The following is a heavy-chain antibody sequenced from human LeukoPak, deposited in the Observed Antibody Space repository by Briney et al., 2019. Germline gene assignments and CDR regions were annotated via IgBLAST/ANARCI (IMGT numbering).Heavy chain of an antibody. CDR1: GGSFSGYY. Sequence: SETLSLTRAVYGGSFSGYYWSWIRQPPGKGLECIGEINHSGSTKYNPSLKSRVTISVDTSKNQFSLKLTSVTAADTAVYYCARTTEGGYTYGYFYYYYMDVWGKGTTVTISS. D-gene: IGHD5-18*01. V-gene: IGHV4-34*01. CDR2: INHSGST. J-gene: IGHJ6*03. CDR3: ARTTEGGYTYGYFYYYYMDV.